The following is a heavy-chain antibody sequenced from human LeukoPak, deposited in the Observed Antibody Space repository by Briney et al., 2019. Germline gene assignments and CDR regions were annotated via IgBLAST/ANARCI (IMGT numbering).Heavy chain of an antibody. CDR1: GFTFDDYA. D-gene: IGHD3-3*01. Sequence: GGSLRLSCAASGFTFDDYAMHWVRQAPGKGLEWVSGISWNSGSIGYADSVKGRFTISRDNAKNSLYLQMNSLRAEDTAVYYCAREDGETYYDFWSGYYTNFDYWGQGTLVTVSS. J-gene: IGHJ4*02. V-gene: IGHV3-9*01. CDR3: AREDGETYYDFWSGYYTNFDY. CDR2: ISWNSGSI.